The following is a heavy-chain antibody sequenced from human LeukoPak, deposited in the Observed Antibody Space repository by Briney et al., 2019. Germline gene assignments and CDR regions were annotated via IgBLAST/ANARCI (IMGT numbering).Heavy chain of an antibody. Sequence: PSETLSLTCTVSSGSISSCDYYWSWIRQPPGKGLEWIGYIYYSGSTNYNPSLKSRVTISVDTSKNQFSLKLSSVTAADTAVYYCARASGSGYNGREFDYWGQGTLVTVSS. CDR3: ARASGSGYNGREFDY. D-gene: IGHD3-10*01. CDR2: IYYSGST. CDR1: SGSISSCDYY. J-gene: IGHJ4*02. V-gene: IGHV4-61*08.